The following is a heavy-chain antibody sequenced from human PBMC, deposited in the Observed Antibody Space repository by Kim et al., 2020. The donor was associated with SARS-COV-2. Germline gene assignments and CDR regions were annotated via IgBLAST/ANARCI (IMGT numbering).Heavy chain of an antibody. CDR1: GGTFSSYA. Sequence: SVKVSCKASGGTFSSYAISWVRQAPGQGLEWMGGIIPIFGTANYAQKFQGRVTITADESTSTAYMELSSLRSEDTAVYYCAWSTQSKYRNTPFDYWGQGTLVTVSS. V-gene: IGHV1-69*13. CDR3: AWSTQSKYRNTPFDY. D-gene: IGHD3-16*02. J-gene: IGHJ4*02. CDR2: IIPIFGTA.